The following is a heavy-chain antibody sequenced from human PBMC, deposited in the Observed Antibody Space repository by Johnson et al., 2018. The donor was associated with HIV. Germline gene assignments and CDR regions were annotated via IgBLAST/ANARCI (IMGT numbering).Heavy chain of an antibody. J-gene: IGHJ3*02. CDR1: GFTFSSYA. CDR3: AKDQDGDYSVICACDI. V-gene: IGHV3-23*04. D-gene: IGHD4-17*01. CDR2: ISGSGGSI. Sequence: VQLVESGGGLVQPGGSLRLSCAASGFTFSSYAMSWVRQAPGKGLEWFSVISGSGGSIYYADSVQGRFTISRDNSKNTLYLQMNSLRAEDTAVYYCAKDQDGDYSVICACDIWGQGTMVTVSS.